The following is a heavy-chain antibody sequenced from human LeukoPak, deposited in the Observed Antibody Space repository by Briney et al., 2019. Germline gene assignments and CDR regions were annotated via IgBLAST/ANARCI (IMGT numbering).Heavy chain of an antibody. CDR2: IYGCGST. V-gene: IGHV3-66*01. Sequence: PGGSLRLSCAASGSTVSSNYMTWVRQAPGKGLECVSIIYGCGSTYDADSVRGRFAISRDNSKNTLYLQMNSLRAEDTAVYYCARGAHGVFFDYWGQGTLVTVSS. CDR3: ARGAHGVFFDY. CDR1: GSTVSSNY. D-gene: IGHD3-16*01. J-gene: IGHJ4*02.